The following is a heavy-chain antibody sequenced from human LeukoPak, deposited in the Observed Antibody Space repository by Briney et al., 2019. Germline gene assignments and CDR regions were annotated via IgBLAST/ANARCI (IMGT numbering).Heavy chain of an antibody. CDR2: ISYDGSNK. CDR3: ARDSYYYDSSGYGD. V-gene: IGHV3-30-3*01. CDR1: GFTFSSYA. D-gene: IGHD3-22*01. Sequence: GRSLRLSCAASGFTFSSYAMHWVRQAPGEGLEWVAVISYDGSNKYYADSVKGRFTISRDNSKNTLYLQMNSLRAEDTAVYYCARDSYYYDSSGYGDWGQGTLVTVSS. J-gene: IGHJ4*02.